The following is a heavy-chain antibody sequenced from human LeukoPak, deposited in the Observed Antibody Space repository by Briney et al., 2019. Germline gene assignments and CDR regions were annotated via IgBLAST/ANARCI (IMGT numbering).Heavy chain of an antibody. Sequence: GGSLRLSCAASGFTFSNAWMSWVRQAPGKGLEWVANIKEDGRDKYYVDSVKGRFTISKDNAKNSVYLQMNSLRAEDTAVYYCARDAGIGFDFWGQGTLVTVSS. CDR3: ARDAGIGFDF. J-gene: IGHJ4*02. D-gene: IGHD2/OR15-2a*01. V-gene: IGHV3-7*01. CDR1: GFTFSNAW. CDR2: IKEDGRDK.